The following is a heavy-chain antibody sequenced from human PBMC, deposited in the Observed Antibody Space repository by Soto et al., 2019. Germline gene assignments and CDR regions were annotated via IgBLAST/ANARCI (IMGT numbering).Heavy chain of an antibody. CDR1: GFTFSNYA. Sequence: EVQLLESGGGLVQPGGSLRLSCAASGFTFSNYAMTWVRQAPGKGLEWVSAISGSSGITYYADSVKGRFTISRDNSKNTLFLQMNSLRAEDTAVYYCAKTPGGAALPNFDYWGQGTLVTVSS. J-gene: IGHJ4*02. CDR3: AKTPGGAALPNFDY. D-gene: IGHD1-26*01. V-gene: IGHV3-23*01. CDR2: ISGSSGIT.